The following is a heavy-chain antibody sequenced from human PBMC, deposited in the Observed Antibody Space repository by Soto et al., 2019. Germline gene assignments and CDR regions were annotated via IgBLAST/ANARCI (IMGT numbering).Heavy chain of an antibody. V-gene: IGHV1-3*01. J-gene: IGHJ5*02. CDR2: INAGNGNT. CDR1: GYTFTSYA. CDR3: ARYRVTFSGGYCSSTSCYRGTKWFDP. Sequence: ASVKVSCRASGYTFTSYAMHWVRQAPGQRLEWMGWINAGNGNTKYSQKFQGRVTITRDTSASTAYMELSSLRSEDTAVYYCARYRVTFSGGYCSSTSCYRGTKWFDPWGQGTLVTVSS. D-gene: IGHD2-2*02.